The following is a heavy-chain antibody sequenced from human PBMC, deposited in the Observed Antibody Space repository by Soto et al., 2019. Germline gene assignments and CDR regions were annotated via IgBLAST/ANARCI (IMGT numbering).Heavy chain of an antibody. CDR2: IDPSDSYT. V-gene: IGHV5-10-1*01. Sequence: PGESLKISCKGSGYSFTSYWISWVRQMPGKGLEWMGRIDPSDSYTNYSPSFQGHVTISAAKSISPAYLQWSSTKASDTAMYYCARLRSDYYYGMDVWGQGTTVTVSS. CDR3: ARLRSDYYYGMDV. CDR1: GYSFTSYW. J-gene: IGHJ6*02.